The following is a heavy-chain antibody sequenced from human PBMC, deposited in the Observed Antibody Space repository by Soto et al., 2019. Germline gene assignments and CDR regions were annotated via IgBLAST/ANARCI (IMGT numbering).Heavy chain of an antibody. Sequence: SETLSLTCTVSGGSISSYYWSWIRQPPGKGLEWIGYIYDTGITNYNPSLKSRVTISVDTSKNQFSLKLNSVTAADRAVYYCARDSCSGGRCYLSRRYNWFDPWGQGTLVTVSS. J-gene: IGHJ5*02. D-gene: IGHD2-15*01. CDR2: IYDTGIT. CDR1: GGSISSYY. CDR3: ARDSCSGGRCYLSRRYNWFDP. V-gene: IGHV4-59*01.